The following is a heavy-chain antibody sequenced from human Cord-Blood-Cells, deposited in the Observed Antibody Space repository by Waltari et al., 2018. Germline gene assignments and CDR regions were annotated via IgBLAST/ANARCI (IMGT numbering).Heavy chain of an antibody. Sequence: QVQLQASGPGLVKPSETLSLTCTVSGGSISRYYWSWIRQPPGKGLEWIGYIYCSGSTNYNPSLKSRVTISVDTSKNQFSLKLSSVTAADTAVYYCARPHGSGSYYYFDYWGQGTLVTVSS. V-gene: IGHV4-59*08. CDR2: IYCSGST. CDR3: ARPHGSGSYYYFDY. CDR1: GGSISRYY. J-gene: IGHJ4*02. D-gene: IGHD3-10*01.